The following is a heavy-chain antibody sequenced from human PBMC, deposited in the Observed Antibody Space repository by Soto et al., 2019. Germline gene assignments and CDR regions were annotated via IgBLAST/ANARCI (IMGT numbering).Heavy chain of an antibody. V-gene: IGHV3-23*01. CDR1: GFTFSTYA. Sequence: PGESLRLSCAASGFTFSTYAMNWVRLAPGKGLEWISVISNSGHITFYADSVKCRFTISRDKSKNTLYLQMNNLRADDTAAYYCAKGGPPFLNRFVPWGEGALVTVSS. CDR2: ISNSGHIT. CDR3: AKGGPPFLNRFVP. D-gene: IGHD2-15*01. J-gene: IGHJ5*02.